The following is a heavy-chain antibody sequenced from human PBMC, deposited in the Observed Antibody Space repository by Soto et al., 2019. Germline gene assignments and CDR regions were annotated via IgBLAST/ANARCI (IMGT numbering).Heavy chain of an antibody. D-gene: IGHD1-26*01. CDR2: ISPYDGDT. Sequence: QVQLVQSGVEVKKPGASVKVSCKASGYTFTTYGISWVRQAPGQGLECMGWISPYDGDTNYADTLQGRVTLTTDTSTTTAYMELRSLRSDDTAMYYCARDHGGSYQADSFDPWGQGTLVIVSS. CDR3: ARDHGGSYQADSFDP. V-gene: IGHV1-18*01. J-gene: IGHJ5*02. CDR1: GYTFTTYG.